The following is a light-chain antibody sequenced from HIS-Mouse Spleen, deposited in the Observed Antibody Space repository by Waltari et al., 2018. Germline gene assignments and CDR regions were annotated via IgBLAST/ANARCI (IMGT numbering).Light chain of an antibody. Sequence: SSELTQDPAVSVALGQTVRITCQGDSLRSYYASWYQQKPGQAPVLVIYGKNNRPSGITDRFSGSSSGNTASLTLTGAQAEDEADYYCNSRDSSGNHVVFGGGTKLTVL. V-gene: IGLV3-19*01. J-gene: IGLJ2*01. CDR3: NSRDSSGNHVV. CDR2: GKN. CDR1: SLRSYY.